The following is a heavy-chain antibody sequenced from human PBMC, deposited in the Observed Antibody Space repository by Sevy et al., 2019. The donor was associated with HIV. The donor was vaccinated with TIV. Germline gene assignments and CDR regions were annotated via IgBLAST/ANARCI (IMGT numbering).Heavy chain of an antibody. D-gene: IGHD6-19*01. CDR2: INAANGNT. CDR1: GYTFTSYA. J-gene: IGHJ6*03. Sequence: ASVKVSCKASGYTFTSYAMHWVRQAPGQRLEWMGWINAANGNTKYSQKFQGRVTITRDTSASTAYMELSSLRSEDTAVYYCARKSSGWLAMDVWGKGTTVTVSS. V-gene: IGHV1-3*01. CDR3: ARKSSGWLAMDV.